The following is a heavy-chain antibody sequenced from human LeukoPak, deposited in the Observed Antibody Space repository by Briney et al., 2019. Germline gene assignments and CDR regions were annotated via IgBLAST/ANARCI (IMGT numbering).Heavy chain of an antibody. CDR3: ARGRNYYESSGFYYYFDY. J-gene: IGHJ4*02. Sequence: PSETLSLTCAVSDGSFRGYYWNWIRHPPGKGLEWAGEIHSSGRTNYNPSLKSRLTLSVDTSKYQFSLKLSSVTAADTAVYYCARGRNYYESSGFYYYFDYWGEGTLVTVAS. D-gene: IGHD3-22*01. V-gene: IGHV4-34*01. CDR1: DGSFRGYY. CDR2: IHSSGRT.